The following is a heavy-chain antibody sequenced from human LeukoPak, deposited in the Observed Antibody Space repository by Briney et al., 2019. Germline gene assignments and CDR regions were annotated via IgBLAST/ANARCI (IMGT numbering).Heavy chain of an antibody. V-gene: IGHV3-48*02. Sequence: GGSLRLSCAASGFTFSSYAMNWVRQAPGKGLEWVSYISSSSSTIYYADSVKGRFTISRDSAKNSLYLQMSSLRDEDTAVYYCASDRHGDYASDYWGQGTLVTVSS. J-gene: IGHJ4*02. CDR3: ASDRHGDYASDY. CDR1: GFTFSSYA. D-gene: IGHD4-17*01. CDR2: ISSSSSTI.